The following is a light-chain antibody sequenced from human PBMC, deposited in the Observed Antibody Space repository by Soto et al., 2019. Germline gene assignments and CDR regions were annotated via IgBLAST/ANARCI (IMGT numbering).Light chain of an antibody. CDR3: QQYNSYS. J-gene: IGKJ1*01. CDR1: RDISHF. CDR2: DVS. Sequence: DIQMTKSPSTLSAFVGDRVTITCRASRDISHFLAWYQQEPGKAPKLLIYDVSTLESGVPSRFSGTGSGTEFTLTISSLQPDDFATYYCQQYNSYSFGQGTKVDIK. V-gene: IGKV1-5*01.